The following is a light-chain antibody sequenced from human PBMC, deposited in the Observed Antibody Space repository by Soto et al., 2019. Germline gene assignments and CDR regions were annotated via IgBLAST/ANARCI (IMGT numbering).Light chain of an antibody. J-gene: IGKJ1*01. CDR3: QQYNLYAT. V-gene: IGKV1-5*01. CDR1: QSLTSR. Sequence: LQMTQSPSTLSASVGDRVTITCRASQSLTSRLAWYQQKPGKAPKLLIYDASTLQTGVPSRFSGSGSGTEFTLTIRSLQPDDFATYYCQQYNLYATFGQGTKV. CDR2: DAS.